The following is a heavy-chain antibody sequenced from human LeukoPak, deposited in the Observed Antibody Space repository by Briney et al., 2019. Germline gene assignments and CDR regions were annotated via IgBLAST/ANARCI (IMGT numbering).Heavy chain of an antibody. V-gene: IGHV3-23*01. D-gene: IGHD2-15*01. CDR3: AKDRWARYCSGGSCYSDFDY. Sequence: GGSLRLSCAASGFTFSSYAMSWVRQAPGKGLEWVSAISGSGGSTYYADSVKGRFTISRDNSKNTLYLQMNSLRAEDTAVYYCAKDRWARYCSGGSCYSDFDYWGQGTLVTVSS. CDR2: ISGSGGST. J-gene: IGHJ4*02. CDR1: GFTFSSYA.